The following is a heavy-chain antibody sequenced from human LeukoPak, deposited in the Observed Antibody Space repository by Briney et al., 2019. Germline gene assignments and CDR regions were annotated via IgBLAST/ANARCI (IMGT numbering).Heavy chain of an antibody. CDR3: ARERYFDY. J-gene: IGHJ4*02. Sequence: GALRLSCAASGFTFSSYGMHWVRQAPGKGLEWVSTISGGGRSTDYADSVKGQFTISRDNSKNTLYLQMNSLRAEDTAVYYCARERYFDYWGQGTLVTVSS. CDR1: GFTFSSYG. V-gene: IGHV3-23*01. CDR2: ISGGGRST.